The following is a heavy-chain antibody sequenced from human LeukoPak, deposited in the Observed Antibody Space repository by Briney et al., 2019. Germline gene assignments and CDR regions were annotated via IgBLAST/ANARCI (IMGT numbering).Heavy chain of an antibody. D-gene: IGHD3-3*01. V-gene: IGHV1-46*01. Sequence: GASVKVSCKASGYTFTSYYMHWVRQAPGQGLEWMGIINPSGGSTSYAQKFQGRVTMTRGTSTSTVYMELSSLRSEDTAVYYCAREGHLTIFGAGRGYYFDYWGQGTLVTVSS. J-gene: IGHJ4*02. CDR1: GYTFTSYY. CDR3: AREGHLTIFGAGRGYYFDY. CDR2: INPSGGST.